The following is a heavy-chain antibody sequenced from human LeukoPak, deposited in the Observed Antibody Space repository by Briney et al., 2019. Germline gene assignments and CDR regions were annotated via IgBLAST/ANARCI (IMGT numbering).Heavy chain of an antibody. V-gene: IGHV3-53*01. CDR1: GFTVSSNY. CDR3: AAAEYSSSFDY. CDR2: IYSGGST. Sequence: PGGSLRLSCAASGFTVSSNYMSWVRQARGKGLEWVSVIYSGGSTYYADSVKGRFTISRDNSKNTLYLQMNSLRAEDTAVYYCAAAEYSSSFDYWGQGALVTVSS. J-gene: IGHJ4*02. D-gene: IGHD6-6*01.